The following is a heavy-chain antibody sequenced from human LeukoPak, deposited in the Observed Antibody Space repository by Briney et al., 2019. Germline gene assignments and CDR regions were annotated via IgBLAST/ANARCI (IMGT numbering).Heavy chain of an antibody. CDR2: ISSSSSYI. CDR1: GFTFSSYS. CDR3: AKDRRSSALGY. D-gene: IGHD6-19*01. Sequence: GGSLRLSCAASGFTFSSYSMNWVRQAPGKGLEWVSSISSSSSYIYYADSVKGRFTISRDNAKNSLYLQMNSLRAEDTAVYYCAKDRRSSALGYWGQGTLVTVSS. V-gene: IGHV3-21*01. J-gene: IGHJ4*02.